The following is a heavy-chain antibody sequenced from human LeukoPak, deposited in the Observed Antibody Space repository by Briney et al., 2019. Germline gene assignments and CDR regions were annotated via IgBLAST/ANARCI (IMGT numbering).Heavy chain of an antibody. J-gene: IGHJ4*02. D-gene: IGHD5-18*01. V-gene: IGHV1-2*02. CDR1: GYAFTGYY. Sequence: ASVKVSCKASGYAFTGYYMHWVRQAPGQGLEWMGWINPKNGGTDYAQRFRGRVTLTRDTSISTAYMELSSLRSDDTAVYYCARSRGYSYEDNWGQGTPVTVSS. CDR3: ARSRGYSYEDN. CDR2: INPKNGGT.